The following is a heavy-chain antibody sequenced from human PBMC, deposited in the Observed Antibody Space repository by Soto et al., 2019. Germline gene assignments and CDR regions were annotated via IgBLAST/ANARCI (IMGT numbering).Heavy chain of an antibody. CDR2: ISYDGSNK. J-gene: IGHJ4*02. D-gene: IGHD3-10*01. Sequence: GSLRLSCEVSGFSLSGYGMHWVRQAPGKGLEWVAVISYDGSNKYYADSVKGRFTISRDNSKNTLYLQMNSLRAEDTAVYYCAKDQYNNGRPAADYWGRGTLVTVSS. CDR3: AKDQYNNGRPAADY. CDR1: GFSLSGYG. V-gene: IGHV3-30*18.